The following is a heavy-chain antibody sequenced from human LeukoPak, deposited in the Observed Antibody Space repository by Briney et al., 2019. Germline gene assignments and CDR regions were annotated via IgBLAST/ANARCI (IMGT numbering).Heavy chain of an antibody. CDR3: ARVATAAGPAWWYYYYYMDV. D-gene: IGHD6-13*01. CDR1: GFTFSSYW. CDR2: IKQDGSEK. J-gene: IGHJ6*03. Sequence: GGSLRLSCAASGFTFSSYWMSWVRQAPGKGLEWVANIKQDGSEKYYVDSVKGRFTISRDNAKNSLYLQMNSLRAEDTAVYYCARVATAAGPAWWYYYYYMDVWGKGTTVTVSS. V-gene: IGHV3-7*01.